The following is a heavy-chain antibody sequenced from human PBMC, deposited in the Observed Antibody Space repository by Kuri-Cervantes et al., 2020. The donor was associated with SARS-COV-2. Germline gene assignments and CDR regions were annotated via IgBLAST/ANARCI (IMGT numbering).Heavy chain of an antibody. CDR3: ARGFDSPLDY. CDR1: GAGFTLSA. Sequence: SVKVSCKTSGAGFTLSAFSWVRQAPGQGLEWMGGIIPMLHKAHYAQKFQDRVTITADESTSTLYIDLNNLKSDDTAVYYCARGFDSPLDYWGQGTLVTVSS. J-gene: IGHJ4*02. D-gene: IGHD3-9*01. CDR2: IIPMLHKA. V-gene: IGHV1-69*10.